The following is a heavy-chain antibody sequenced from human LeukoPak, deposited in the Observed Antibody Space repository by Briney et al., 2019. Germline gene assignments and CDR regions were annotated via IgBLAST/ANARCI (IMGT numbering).Heavy chain of an antibody. CDR3: VRGGTYWTVS. CDR1: GFVFSASY. Sequence: PGGSLSLSCAASGFVFSASYMSWVRKAPGKGLEWVATIKPDGSEKYHVDSVSGRFTISRDNTNDSLFLQMNSLRVDDTAVYYCVRGGTYWTVSWGQGTLVTVS. J-gene: IGHJ5*01. V-gene: IGHV3-7*01. CDR2: IKPDGSEK.